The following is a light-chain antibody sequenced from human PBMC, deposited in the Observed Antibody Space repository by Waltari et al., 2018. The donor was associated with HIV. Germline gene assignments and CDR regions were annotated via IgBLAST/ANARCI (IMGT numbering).Light chain of an antibody. CDR1: RSHVGGSAY. CDR3: SSYTSSSALDVV. CDR2: DVS. J-gene: IGLJ2*01. Sequence: QSALTQPSSGSGAPGPSITISSPGPRSHVGGSAYDSRYTQHPGKAPKLMIFDVSNRPSGVSNRFSGSKSGNTASLTFSGLQSEDEADYYCSSYTSSSALDVVFGGGTKLTVL. V-gene: IGLV2-14*03.